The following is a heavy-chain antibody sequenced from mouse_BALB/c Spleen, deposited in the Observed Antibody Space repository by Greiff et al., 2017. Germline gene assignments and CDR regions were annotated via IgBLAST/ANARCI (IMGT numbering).Heavy chain of an antibody. J-gene: IGHJ4*01. D-gene: IGHD2-2*01. Sequence: VHVKQSGPELVKTGASMKISCKASGYSFTGYTMNWVKQSHGKNLEWIGLINPYNGGTSYNQKFKGKATLTVDKSSSTAYMELLSLTSEDSAVYYCAIWLRRDYYAMDYWGQGTSVTVSS. V-gene: IGHV1-18*01. CDR1: GYSFTGYT. CDR3: AIWLRRDYYAMDY. CDR2: INPYNGGT.